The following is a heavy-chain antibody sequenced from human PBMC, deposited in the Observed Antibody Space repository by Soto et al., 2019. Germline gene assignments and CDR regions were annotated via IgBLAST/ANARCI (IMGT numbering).Heavy chain of an antibody. CDR2: IIPILGMA. Sequence: SVKVSCKASGGTFSSYTISWVRQAPGQGLEWMGRIIPILGMANYAQKFQGRVTITADKSTSPAYMELSSLRSEDTAVYYCARDLVVVVADSPHYYCMDVWGKGTTVTVSS. CDR3: ARDLVVVVADSPHYYCMDV. CDR1: GGTFSSYT. V-gene: IGHV1-69*04. D-gene: IGHD2-15*01. J-gene: IGHJ6*03.